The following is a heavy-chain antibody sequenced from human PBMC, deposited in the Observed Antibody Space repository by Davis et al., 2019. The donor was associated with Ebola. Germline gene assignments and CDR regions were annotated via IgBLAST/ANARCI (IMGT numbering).Heavy chain of an antibody. CDR2: ISSDSDYI. V-gene: IGHV3-21*04. D-gene: IGHD1-26*01. Sequence: PGGSLRLSCAASGFTFSTYSMSWVRQAPGKGLEWVSSISSDSDYIYYADSAKGRFTISRDNAKNSLYLQVNSLRAEDTAVYYCARDTWYSGDDNGGDWGQGTLVTVSS. J-gene: IGHJ4*02. CDR1: GFTFSTYS. CDR3: ARDTWYSGDDNGGD.